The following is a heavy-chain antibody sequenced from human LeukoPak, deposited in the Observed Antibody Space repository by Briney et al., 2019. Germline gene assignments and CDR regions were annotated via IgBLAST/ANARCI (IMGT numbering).Heavy chain of an antibody. CDR1: GYTFTSYY. Sequence: GASVKVSCKASGYTFTSYYMHWVRQAPGQGLEWMGWINPNSGGTNYAQKFQGRVTMTRDTSISTAYMELSRLRSDDTAVYYCARGPYYYDSSGYLELDYWGQGTLVTVSS. CDR3: ARGPYYYDSSGYLELDY. J-gene: IGHJ4*02. D-gene: IGHD3-22*01. CDR2: INPNSGGT. V-gene: IGHV1-2*02.